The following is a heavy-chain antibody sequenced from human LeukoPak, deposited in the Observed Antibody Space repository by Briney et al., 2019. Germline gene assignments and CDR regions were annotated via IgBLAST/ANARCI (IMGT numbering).Heavy chain of an antibody. CDR3: AREGRYSYLHYYYYMDV. Sequence: ASVKVSCKVSGYTLTELSMHWVRQAPGKGLEWMGGFDPEDGETIYAQKFQGRVTMTEDTSTSTAYMELRSLRSDDTAVYYCAREGRYSYLHYYYYMDVWGKGTTVTISS. V-gene: IGHV1-24*01. J-gene: IGHJ6*03. CDR1: GYTLTELS. D-gene: IGHD5-18*01. CDR2: FDPEDGET.